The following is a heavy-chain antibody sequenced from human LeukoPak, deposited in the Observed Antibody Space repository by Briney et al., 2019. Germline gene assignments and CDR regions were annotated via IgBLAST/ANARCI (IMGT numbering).Heavy chain of an antibody. CDR1: GYSFTSYW. Sequence: GESLKISCKGSGYSFTSYWIGWVRQMPGKGLEWMGIIYPGDSDTRYSPSFQGQVTISADKSISTAYLQWSSLKASDTAMYYCARQSYSSSWFYYYYYMDVWGKGTTVTVSS. V-gene: IGHV5-51*01. D-gene: IGHD6-13*01. J-gene: IGHJ6*03. CDR3: ARQSYSSSWFYYYYYMDV. CDR2: IYPGDSDT.